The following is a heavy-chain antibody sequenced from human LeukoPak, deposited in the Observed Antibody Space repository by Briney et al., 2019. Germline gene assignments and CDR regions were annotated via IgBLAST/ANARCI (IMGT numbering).Heavy chain of an antibody. CDR1: GFTFNKYW. V-gene: IGHV3-7*01. CDR3: ARGLATAAAY. Sequence: GGSLRLSCVDFGFTFNKYWMSWVRQAPGKGLEWLVNINQDGSQKYYVDSVKGRFTISRDNAKNSVCLQMNRLRGEDTAVFYCARGLATAAAYWGQGTLVTVSS. J-gene: IGHJ4*02. CDR2: INQDGSQK. D-gene: IGHD6-13*01.